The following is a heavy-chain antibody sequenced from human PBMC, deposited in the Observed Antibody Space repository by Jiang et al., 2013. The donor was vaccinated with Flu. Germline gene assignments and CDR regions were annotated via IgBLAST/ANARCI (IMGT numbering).Heavy chain of an antibody. CDR2: ISYDAGNK. J-gene: IGHJ4*02. V-gene: IGHV3-30*18. Sequence: HWVRQVPGRGLEWVALISYDAGNKNYADSVKGRFTISRDNSKNTLYLQMSSLRAEDTAVYYCAKGQEGSSSSLTLFDYWGQGTVVTVSS. D-gene: IGHD6-13*01. CDR3: AKGQEGSSSSLTLFDY.